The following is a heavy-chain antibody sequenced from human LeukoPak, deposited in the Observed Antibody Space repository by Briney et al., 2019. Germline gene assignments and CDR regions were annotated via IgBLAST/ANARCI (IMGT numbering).Heavy chain of an antibody. D-gene: IGHD4-17*01. CDR2: IHASGSI. CDR1: GDSISSYY. V-gene: IGHV4-4*07. J-gene: IGHJ6*04. CDR3: ARAREAVTLDV. Sequence: PSETLSLTCAVSGDSISSYYCNWIRQPAGKGLEWIGRIHASGSINYSPSLKTRVTMSVDTSKNEFSLELTSVTAADTAVYYCARAREAVTLDVWGKGTTVTVSS.